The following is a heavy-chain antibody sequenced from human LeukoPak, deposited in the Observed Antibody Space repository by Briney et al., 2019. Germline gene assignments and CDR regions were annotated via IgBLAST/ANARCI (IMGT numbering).Heavy chain of an antibody. D-gene: IGHD3-10*02. CDR3: AGYVFYGFDY. J-gene: IGHJ4*02. CDR1: GFTFSSYS. V-gene: IGHV3-21*01. CDR2: ISSSSSYI. Sequence: GGSLRLSCAASGFTFSSYSMNWVRQAPGKGLEWVSSISSSSSYIYYADSVKGRLTISRDNAKNSLYLQMNSLRAEDTAVYYCAGYVFYGFDYWGQGTLVTVSS.